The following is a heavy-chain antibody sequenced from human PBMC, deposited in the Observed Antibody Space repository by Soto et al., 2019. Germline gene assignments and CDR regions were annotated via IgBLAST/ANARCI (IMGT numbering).Heavy chain of an antibody. CDR3: ARHAPPRVFGDGLVSDP. Sequence: QLQLQESGPGLVKPSETLSLTCTVSGGSISSSSYYWGWIRQPPGKGLEWIGSIYYSGSTYYNPSFKTVAPISVDTPKPRFSLTPGSGSATDRGVFYGARHAPPRVFGDGLVSDPGGKGTLVTVPS. V-gene: IGHV4-39*01. CDR1: GGSISSSSYY. J-gene: IGHJ5*02. D-gene: IGHD3-10*02. CDR2: IYYSGST.